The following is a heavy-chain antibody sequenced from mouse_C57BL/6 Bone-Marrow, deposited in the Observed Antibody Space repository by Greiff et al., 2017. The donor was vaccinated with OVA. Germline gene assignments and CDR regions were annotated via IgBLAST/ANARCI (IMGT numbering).Heavy chain of an antibody. J-gene: IGHJ4*01. V-gene: IGHV5-4*03. Sequence: EVKLVESGGGLVKPGGSLKLSCAASGFTFSSYAMSWVRQTPEKRLEWVATISDGGSYTYYPDNVKGRFTISRDNAKNNLYLQMSHLKSEDTAMYYCARGGGWLLRRRDYWGRGTSVTVSS. CDR1: GFTFSSYA. D-gene: IGHD2-3*01. CDR2: ISDGGSYT. CDR3: ARGGGWLLRRRDY.